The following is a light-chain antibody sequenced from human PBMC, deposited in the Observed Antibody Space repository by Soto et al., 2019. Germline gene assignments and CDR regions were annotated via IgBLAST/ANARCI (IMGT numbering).Light chain of an antibody. J-gene: IGLJ2*01. CDR2: EGT. V-gene: IGLV2-23*01. CDR1: SSNIGGYNL. CDR3: SSYAGSNTVI. Sequence: QSALTQPASVSGSPGQSITISCTGTSSNIGGYNLVSWYQHHPGKAPKLMVYEGTKRPSGVSTRFSGSKSGNTASLTISGLQAEDEADYFCSSYAGSNTVIFGGGTKLTVL.